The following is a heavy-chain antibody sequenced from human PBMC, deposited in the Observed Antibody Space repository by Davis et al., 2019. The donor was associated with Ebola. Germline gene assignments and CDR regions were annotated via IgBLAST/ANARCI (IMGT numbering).Heavy chain of an antibody. Sequence: SVKVSCKASGGTFSSYAISWVRQAPGQGLEWMGGIIPIFGTANYAQKFQGRVTITADESTSTAYMELSSLRSEDTAVYYCARDRHPWNDNWFDPWGQGTLVTVSS. CDR2: IIPIFGTA. V-gene: IGHV1-69*13. J-gene: IGHJ5*02. D-gene: IGHD1-1*01. CDR3: ARDRHPWNDNWFDP. CDR1: GGTFSSYA.